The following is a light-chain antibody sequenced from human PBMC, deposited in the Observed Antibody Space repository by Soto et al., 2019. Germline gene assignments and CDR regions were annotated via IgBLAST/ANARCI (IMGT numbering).Light chain of an antibody. CDR2: GAS. CDR3: QQYGNSPPT. Sequence: EIVLTQSPGTLSLSPGERATLSCRASQSVPSNYLAWYQQQPGQAPRLLIYGASSRATGIPDRFSGSGSGTDFTLTISRLEPEDFAVHFCQQYGNSPPTFGQGTRWIS. CDR1: QSVPSNY. V-gene: IGKV3-20*01. J-gene: IGKJ1*01.